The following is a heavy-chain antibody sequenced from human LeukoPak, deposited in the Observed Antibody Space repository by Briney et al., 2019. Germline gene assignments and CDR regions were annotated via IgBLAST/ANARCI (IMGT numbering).Heavy chain of an antibody. CDR1: GFTVSSNY. J-gene: IGHJ5*02. CDR3: ARDPTGSYYKWLDP. CDR2: IYSGGST. D-gene: IGHD1-26*01. V-gene: IGHV3-53*01. Sequence: GGSLRLSCAVSGFTVSSNYMSWVRQAPGKGLEWVSIIYSGGSTDYAASVKDRFTISRDNSKNTVYLQMNSLRAEDTAVYYCARDPTGSYYKWLDPWGQGTLVTVSS.